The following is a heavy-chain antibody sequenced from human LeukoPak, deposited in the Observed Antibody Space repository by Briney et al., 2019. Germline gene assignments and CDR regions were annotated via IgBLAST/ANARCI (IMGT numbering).Heavy chain of an antibody. D-gene: IGHD3-22*01. CDR2: ISANGGNT. CDR1: GFSFSTYA. Sequence: GGSLRLSCAASGFSFSTYAMSWVRQAPGKGLEWVSGISANGGNTHYADSVKGRFTISRDNSKNTLYLQMNSLRAEDTAVYYCAREKPQYYYDSSGSYFDYWGQGTLVTVSS. V-gene: IGHV3-23*01. J-gene: IGHJ4*02. CDR3: AREKPQYYYDSSGSYFDY.